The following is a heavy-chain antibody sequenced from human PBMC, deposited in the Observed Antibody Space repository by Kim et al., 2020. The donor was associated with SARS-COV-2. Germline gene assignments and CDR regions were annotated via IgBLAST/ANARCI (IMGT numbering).Heavy chain of an antibody. CDR3: ARDSAFLEWLLLNTYGMDV. V-gene: IGHV3-74*01. J-gene: IGHJ6*02. D-gene: IGHD3-3*01. Sequence: GGSLRLSCAASGFTFSSYWMHWVRQAPGKGLVWVSRINSDGSSTSYADSVKGRFTISRDNAKNTLYLQMNSLRAEDTAVYYCARDSAFLEWLLLNTYGMDVWGQGTTVTVSS. CDR1: GFTFSSYW. CDR2: INSDGSST.